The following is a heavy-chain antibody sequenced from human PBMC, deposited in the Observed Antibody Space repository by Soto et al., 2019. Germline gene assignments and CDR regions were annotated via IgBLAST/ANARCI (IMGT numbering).Heavy chain of an antibody. CDR1: GFTFSSYW. CDR2: INSDGSST. Sequence: EVQLVESGGGLVQPGGSLRLSCAASGFTFSSYWLHWVRQAPGKVLVWVSRINSDGSSTSYADSVKGRFTISRDNAKNTLYLQMNSLRAEDTAVYYCERDPVTTVTGVGFDIWGQGTMVTVSS. V-gene: IGHV3-74*01. D-gene: IGHD4-17*01. CDR3: ERDPVTTVTGVGFDI. J-gene: IGHJ3*02.